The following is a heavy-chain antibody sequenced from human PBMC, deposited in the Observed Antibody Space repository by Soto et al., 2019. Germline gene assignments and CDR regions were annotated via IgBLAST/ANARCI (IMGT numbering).Heavy chain of an antibody. J-gene: IGHJ5*02. D-gene: IGHD1-1*01. CDR2: TYYRSKWYY. CDR3: GRAHLGTDRNILEPFGP. CDR1: GDSVSSNSAT. V-gene: IGHV6-1*01. Sequence: SQTLSLTCAISGDSVSSNSATWNWIRQSPSRGLEWLGRTYYRSKWYYDYAISVKSRITINPDTSRNQFSLQLSSVIPEDTAVYYCGRAHLGTDRNILEPFGPWGQGTLVTVSS.